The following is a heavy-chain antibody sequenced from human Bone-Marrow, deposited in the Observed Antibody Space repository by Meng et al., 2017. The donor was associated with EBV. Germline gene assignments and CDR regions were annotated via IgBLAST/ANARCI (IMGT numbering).Heavy chain of an antibody. CDR2: IYYSGSP. D-gene: IGHD2-15*01. J-gene: IGHJ4*02. CDR3: ARVVAAIDY. Sequence: HLQLTGSGPGVLKPSVPLSLSCTWSCGYLSSCSYDWGRIRQPPGKGLEWNGSIYYSGSPYYNTSLKSRVTISVDTSKNQFSLKLSSVTAADTAVYYCARVVAAIDYWGQGTLVTVSS. V-gene: IGHV4-39*07. CDR1: CGYLSSCSYD.